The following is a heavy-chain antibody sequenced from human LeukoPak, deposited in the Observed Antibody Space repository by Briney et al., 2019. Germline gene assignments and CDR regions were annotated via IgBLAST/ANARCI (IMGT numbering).Heavy chain of an antibody. Sequence: SETLSLTCTVSGGSISSSSYYWGWLRQPPGKGLEWIGSIYYSGSTYYNPSLKSRVTISVDTSKNQFSLKLSSVTAADTAVYYCARQLGVRAATSYDYWGQGTLVTVSS. J-gene: IGHJ4*02. V-gene: IGHV4-39*01. D-gene: IGHD3-10*02. CDR1: GGSISSSSYY. CDR3: ARQLGVRAATSYDY. CDR2: IYYSGST.